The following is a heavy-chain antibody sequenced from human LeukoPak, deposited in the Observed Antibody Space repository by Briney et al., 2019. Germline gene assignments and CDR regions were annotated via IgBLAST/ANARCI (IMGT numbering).Heavy chain of an antibody. J-gene: IGHJ4*02. V-gene: IGHV3-21*01. CDR2: ISPDSNYK. CDR3: VRGGYRGFDYEY. CDR1: GFTFSTLA. Sequence: SGGSLRLSCTASGFTFSTLAMSWIRQAPGKGLEWVSSISPDSNYKYYVDSVKGRFTISRDNAKSSLYLQMNSLRAEDTAVYYCVRGGYRGFDYEYWGQGTLVTVSS. D-gene: IGHD5-12*01.